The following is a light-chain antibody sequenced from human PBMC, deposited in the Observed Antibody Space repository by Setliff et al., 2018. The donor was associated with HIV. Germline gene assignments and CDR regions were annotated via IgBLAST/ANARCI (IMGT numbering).Light chain of an antibody. V-gene: IGLV2-14*01. CDR1: SSDIGDYNY. Sequence: QSVLTQPASVSGSPGQSITISCTGTSSDIGDYNYVSWYQQHPGKAPKLMIYEVSNRPSGVSNRFSGSKSGNTASLTISGLQAEDEADYFCSSYTSSSSLGVFGTGTKVT. CDR2: EVS. CDR3: SSYTSSSSLGV. J-gene: IGLJ1*01.